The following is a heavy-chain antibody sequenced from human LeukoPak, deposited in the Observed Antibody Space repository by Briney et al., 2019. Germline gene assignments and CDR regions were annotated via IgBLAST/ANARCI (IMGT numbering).Heavy chain of an antibody. Sequence: PGGSLRLSCAASGXTFSSYAMTWVRQAPGKGLEWVSTILPGGGDTYYADSVKGRFTISRDTSKNTLYLQMNTLRVEDTAVYYCAKAWPAAGTFDSWGQGSVVTVSS. V-gene: IGHV3-23*01. CDR2: ILPGGGDT. D-gene: IGHD6-13*01. J-gene: IGHJ4*02. CDR1: GXTFSSYA. CDR3: AKAWPAAGTFDS.